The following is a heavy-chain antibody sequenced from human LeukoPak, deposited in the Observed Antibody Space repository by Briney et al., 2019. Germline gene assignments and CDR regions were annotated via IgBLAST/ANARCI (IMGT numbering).Heavy chain of an antibody. V-gene: IGHV4-59*08. CDR2: IYYSGST. Sequence: SETLSLTCTVSGGSISSYYWSWIRQPPGKGLEWIGYIYYSGSTNYNPSLKSRVTISVDTSKNQFSLKLSSVTAADTAVYYCARHMAVAANFDYWGQGTLVTVSS. J-gene: IGHJ4*02. CDR3: ARHMAVAANFDY. D-gene: IGHD6-19*01. CDR1: GGSISSYY.